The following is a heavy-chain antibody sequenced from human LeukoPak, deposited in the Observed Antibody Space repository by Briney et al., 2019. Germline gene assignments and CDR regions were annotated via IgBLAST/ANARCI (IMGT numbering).Heavy chain of an antibody. D-gene: IGHD4-11*01. CDR3: AKESPYSDPYYTDY. CDR2: ISWNSGSI. Sequence: SLRLSCAAYGFTFDDYGLHWVRQAPGKGMAWVSGISWNSGSIGYADSVQGRFSISRDNAKTSLYLQMNRLRAEDTALYYCAKESPYSDPYYTDYWGQGTLVTVSS. CDR1: GFTFDDYG. J-gene: IGHJ4*02. V-gene: IGHV3-9*01.